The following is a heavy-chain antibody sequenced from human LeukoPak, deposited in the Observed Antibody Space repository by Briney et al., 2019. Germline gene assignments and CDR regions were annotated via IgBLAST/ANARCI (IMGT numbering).Heavy chain of an antibody. CDR2: IIPIFGTA. CDR1: GGTFSSYA. D-gene: IGHD1-26*01. J-gene: IGHJ2*01. CDR3: ARGPVGDWLWYFDL. V-gene: IGHV1-69*13. Sequence: SVKVSCKASGGTFSSYAISWVRQAPGQGLEWMGGIIPIFGTANYAQKFQGRVTITADESTSTAYMELSSPRSEDTAVYYCARGPVGDWLWYFDLWGRGTLVTVSS.